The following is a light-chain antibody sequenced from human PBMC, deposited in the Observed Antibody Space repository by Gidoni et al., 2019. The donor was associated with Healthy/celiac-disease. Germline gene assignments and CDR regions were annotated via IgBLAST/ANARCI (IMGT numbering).Light chain of an antibody. V-gene: IGLV2-23*01. CDR3: CSYAGSSTPVV. Sequence: QSALTQPASVSGSPGQSSTISCTGTSSDVGSYNLVSWYQQQPGKAPKLMIYEGSKRPSGVSNRFSGSKSGNTASLTISGLQAEDEADYYCCSYAGSSTPVVFGGGTKLTVL. CDR2: EGS. CDR1: SSDVGSYNL. J-gene: IGLJ2*01.